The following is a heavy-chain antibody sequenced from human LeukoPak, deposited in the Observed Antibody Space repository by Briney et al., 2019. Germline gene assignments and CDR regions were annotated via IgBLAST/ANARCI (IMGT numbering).Heavy chain of an antibody. Sequence: SETLSLTCTVSGGSISSIPYYWGWVRQPPGKGLEWIGTIYYDGGAFSNPSLTSRVTTSVDTSKNQFSLKLTSVTAADSAVYYCVRHITYYYYIDVWGKGTTVTISS. CDR1: GGSISSIPYY. CDR3: VRHITYYYYIDV. J-gene: IGHJ6*03. CDR2: IYYDGGA. V-gene: IGHV4-39*01. D-gene: IGHD1-20*01.